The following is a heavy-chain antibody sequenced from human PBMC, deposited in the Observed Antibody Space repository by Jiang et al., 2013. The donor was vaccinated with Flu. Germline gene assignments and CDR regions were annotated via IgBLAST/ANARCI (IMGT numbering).Heavy chain of an antibody. CDR3: ARDLVRYFDWWSAFDI. CDR1: TFTSYA. Sequence: TFTSYAMNWVRQAPGQGLEWMGWINTNTGNPTYAQGFTGRFVFSLDTSVSTAYLQISSLKAEDTAVYYCARDLVRYFDWWSAFDIWGQGTMVTVSS. V-gene: IGHV7-4-1*02. CDR2: INTNTGNP. J-gene: IGHJ3*02. D-gene: IGHD3-9*01.